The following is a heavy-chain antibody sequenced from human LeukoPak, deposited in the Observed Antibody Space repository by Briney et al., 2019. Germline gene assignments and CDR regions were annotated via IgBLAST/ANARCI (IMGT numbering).Heavy chain of an antibody. D-gene: IGHD3-10*01. CDR2: ISYDGSNK. V-gene: IGHV3-30*04. CDR1: GFTFSSYA. CDR3: AREGGRFGELSRFDP. J-gene: IGHJ5*02. Sequence: GGSLRLSCAASGFTFSSYAMHWVCQAPGKGLEWVAVISYDGSNKYYADSVKGRFTISRDNSKNTLYLQMNSLRAEDTAVYYCAREGGRFGELSRFDPWGQGTLVTVSS.